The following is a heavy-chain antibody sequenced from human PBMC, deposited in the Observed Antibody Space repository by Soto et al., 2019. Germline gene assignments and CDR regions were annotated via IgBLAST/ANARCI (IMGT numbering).Heavy chain of an antibody. Sequence: EVQLLESGGGLVQPGGSLRLSCAASGFTFSSYAMSWVRQAPGKGLEWVSAISGSGGSTYYADSVKGRFTSSRDNSKNTLKLQMNSLRAEDTAVYYCAKVKSSGWYWDAVDIWGQGTMVTVSS. D-gene: IGHD6-19*01. CDR3: AKVKSSGWYWDAVDI. CDR2: ISGSGGST. V-gene: IGHV3-23*01. J-gene: IGHJ3*02. CDR1: GFTFSSYA.